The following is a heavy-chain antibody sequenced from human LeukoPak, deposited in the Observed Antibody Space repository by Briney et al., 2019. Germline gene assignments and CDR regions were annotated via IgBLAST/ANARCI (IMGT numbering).Heavy chain of an antibody. CDR2: IYYSGTT. Sequence: PSETLSLTCTVSGDSIKSTSYYWGWIRQPPGKGLEWIASIYYSGTTYYNPSLRSRVTISVDTSKNQFSLKLSSVTAADTAVYYCARHPRITIFGVVTDNWFDPWGQGTLVTVSS. D-gene: IGHD3-3*01. CDR3: ARHPRITIFGVVTDNWFDP. CDR1: GDSIKSTSYY. J-gene: IGHJ5*02. V-gene: IGHV4-39*01.